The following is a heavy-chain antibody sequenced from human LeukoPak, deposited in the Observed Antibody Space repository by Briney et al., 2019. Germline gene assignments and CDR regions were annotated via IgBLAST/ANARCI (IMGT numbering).Heavy chain of an antibody. CDR3: AKGELRSAIPPFFY. V-gene: IGHV3-30*18. CDR2: ISYDGSNK. Sequence: GGSLRLSCAASGFTFSSYGMHWVRQAPGKGLEWVAVISYDGSNKYYADSVKGRFTTSRDNSKNTLYLQMNSLRAEDTAVYYCAKGELRSAIPPFFYWGQGTLVTVSS. J-gene: IGHJ4*02. CDR1: GFTFSSYG. D-gene: IGHD1-7*01.